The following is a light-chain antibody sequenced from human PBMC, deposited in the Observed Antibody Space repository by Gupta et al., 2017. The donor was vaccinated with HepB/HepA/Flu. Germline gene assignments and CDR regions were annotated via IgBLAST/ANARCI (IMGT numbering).Light chain of an antibody. J-gene: IGLJ2*01. CDR3: AAWDDSLNGRV. V-gene: IGLV1-44*01. CDR1: SSNIGSNT. Sequence: QSVLTQPPSASGTPGQRVTISCSGSSSNIGSNTVNWYQQLPGTAPKLLIYKNNQRPSGVPARISGSKSGTSASLAISGLQSEDEADYYCAAWDDSLNGRVFGGGTKLTVL. CDR2: KNN.